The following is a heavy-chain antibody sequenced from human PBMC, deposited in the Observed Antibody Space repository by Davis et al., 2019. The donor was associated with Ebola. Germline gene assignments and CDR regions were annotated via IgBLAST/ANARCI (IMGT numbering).Heavy chain of an antibody. CDR3: ARDFGYSYGYGFDY. CDR2: IYYSGST. J-gene: IGHJ4*02. V-gene: IGHV4-59*12. CDR1: GGSISSYY. D-gene: IGHD5-18*01. Sequence: SETLSLTCTVSGGSISSYYWSWIRQPPGKGLEWIGYIYYSGSTNYNPSLKSRVTISVDTSKNQFSLKLSSVTAADTAVYYCARDFGYSYGYGFDYWGQGTLVTVSS.